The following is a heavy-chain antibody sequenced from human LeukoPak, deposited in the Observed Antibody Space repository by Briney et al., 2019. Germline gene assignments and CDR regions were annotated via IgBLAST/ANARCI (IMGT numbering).Heavy chain of an antibody. D-gene: IGHD2-2*01. V-gene: IGHV1-2*02. CDR1: GYTFTGYY. CDR3: AREGGYCSSTSCYVCY. CDR2: INPNSGGT. J-gene: IGHJ4*02. Sequence: ASVKVSCKASGYTFTGYYMHWVRQAPGQGLEWMGWINPNSGGTNYAQKFQGRVTMTRDTSISTAYMELSRLRSDDTAVYYCAREGGYCSSTSCYVCYWGQGTLVTVSS.